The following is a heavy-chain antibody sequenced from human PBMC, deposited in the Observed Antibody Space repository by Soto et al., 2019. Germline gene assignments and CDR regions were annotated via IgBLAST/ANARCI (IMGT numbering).Heavy chain of an antibody. CDR3: ARDVLYGGNEYYFDY. CDR2: ISYNGRT. J-gene: IGHJ4*02. Sequence: SETLSLTCTVSGGSISSGGYYWSWIRQHPEKGLELIGYISYNGRTYSNPSLRSRVTISADTSKNQFSLKLSSVTAADTAVYYCARDVLYGGNEYYFDYWGQGTLVTV. V-gene: IGHV4-31*03. CDR1: GGSISSGGYY. D-gene: IGHD4-17*01.